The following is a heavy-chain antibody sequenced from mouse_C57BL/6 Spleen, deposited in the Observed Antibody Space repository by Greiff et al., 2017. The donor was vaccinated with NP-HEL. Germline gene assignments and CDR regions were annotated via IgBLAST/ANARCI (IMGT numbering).Heavy chain of an antibody. D-gene: IGHD2-3*01. CDR1: GYTFTDYY. V-gene: IGHV1-26*01. Sequence: EVQLQQSGPELVKPGASVKISCKASGYTFTDYYMNWVKQSHGKSLEWIGDINPNNGGTSYNQKFKGKATLTVDKSSSTAYMELRSLTSEDSAVYYCARWLVQGYYAMDYWGQGTSVTVSS. CDR2: INPNNGGT. J-gene: IGHJ4*01. CDR3: ARWLVQGYYAMDY.